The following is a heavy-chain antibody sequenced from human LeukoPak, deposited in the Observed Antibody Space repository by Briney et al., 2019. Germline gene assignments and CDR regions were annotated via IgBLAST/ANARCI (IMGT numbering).Heavy chain of an antibody. D-gene: IGHD3-10*01. J-gene: IGHJ4*02. Sequence: PGGSLRLSCAASGFTFSSYSMNWVRQAPGKGLEWVSSISSSSSYIYYADSVKGRFTISRDNSKNTLYLQMNSLRAEDTAVYYCAKDYEGVRGVRIDYWGQGTLVTVSS. CDR3: AKDYEGVRGVRIDY. CDR2: ISSSSSYI. V-gene: IGHV3-21*04. CDR1: GFTFSSYS.